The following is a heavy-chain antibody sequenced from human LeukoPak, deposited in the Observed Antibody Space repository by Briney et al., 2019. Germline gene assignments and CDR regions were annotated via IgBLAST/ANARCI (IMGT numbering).Heavy chain of an antibody. V-gene: IGHV3-11*01. Sequence: GGSLRLSCAASGFTFSDYYMTWIRQAPGKGLEWVSYISGVASDIYYGDSVKGRFTISRDNAKNSVYLQMNSLRAEDTAVYYCARGGALGMDVWGQGTTVTVSS. CDR3: ARGGALGMDV. D-gene: IGHD1-26*01. J-gene: IGHJ6*02. CDR1: GFTFSDYY. CDR2: ISGVASDI.